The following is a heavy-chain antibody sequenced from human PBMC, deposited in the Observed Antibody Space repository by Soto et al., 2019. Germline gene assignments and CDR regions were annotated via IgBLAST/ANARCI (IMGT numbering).Heavy chain of an antibody. V-gene: IGHV4-59*01. D-gene: IGHD6-13*01. CDR1: GGSMSRYD. J-gene: IGHJ6*02. Sequence: ASETLSVTWTVAGGSMSRYDWSWLRQPPGKGLEWIGYIYYSGHTNHNPSLKSRVTISVDTSKNQFSLKLSSVTAADTAVYYCARGIATTEMDVWGQGTTVTVSS. CDR2: IYYSGHT. CDR3: ARGIATTEMDV.